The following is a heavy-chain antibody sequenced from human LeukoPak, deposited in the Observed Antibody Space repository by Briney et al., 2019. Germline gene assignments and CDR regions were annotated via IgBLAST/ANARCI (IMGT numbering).Heavy chain of an antibody. CDR3: AKGGSGYDWDIDY. V-gene: IGHV3-33*06. D-gene: IGHD5-12*01. CDR2: IWYDGSNK. J-gene: IGHJ4*02. Sequence: PGRSLRLSCAASGFTFSSYGMHWVRQAPGKGLEWVAVIWYDGSNKYYADSVKGRFTISRDNSKNTLYLQMNSLRAEDTAVYYCAKGGSGYDWDIDYWGQGTLVTVSS. CDR1: GFTFSSYG.